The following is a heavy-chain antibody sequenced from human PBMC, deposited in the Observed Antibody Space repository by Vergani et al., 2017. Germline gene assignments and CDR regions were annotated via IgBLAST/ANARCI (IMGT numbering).Heavy chain of an antibody. Sequence: QITLKESGPTLVKPTQTLTLTCTFSGFSLSTSGVGVGWIRQPPGKALEWLALIYWNDDKRYRPSLKNRLTITKDTSKNQVVLTMTNMDPVDTATYYCAHAHDGCCSSTSCLNWFDPWGQGTLVTVSS. CDR1: GFSLSTSGVG. D-gene: IGHD2-2*01. CDR2: IYWNDDK. V-gene: IGHV2-5*01. J-gene: IGHJ5*02. CDR3: AHAHDGCCSSTSCLNWFDP.